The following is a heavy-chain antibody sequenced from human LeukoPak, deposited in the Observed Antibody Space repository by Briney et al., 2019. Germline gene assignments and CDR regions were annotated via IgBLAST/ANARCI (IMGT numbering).Heavy chain of an antibody. J-gene: IGHJ5*02. D-gene: IGHD6-19*01. V-gene: IGHV1-2*02. CDR1: GYTFTGYY. CDR3: ARATRRSGIAVPGGWFDP. CDR2: INPNSGGT. Sequence: ASVKVSCKASGYTFTGYYMHWVRQAPGQGLEWMGWINPNSGGTNYAQKFQGRVNMTRDTSISTAYMELSRLRSDDTAVYYCARATRRSGIAVPGGWFDPWGQGTLVTVSS.